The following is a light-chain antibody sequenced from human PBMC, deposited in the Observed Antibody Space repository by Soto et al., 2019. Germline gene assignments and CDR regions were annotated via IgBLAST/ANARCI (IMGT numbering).Light chain of an antibody. CDR2: AAS. CDR3: QQSFSTRPT. J-gene: IGKJ1*01. Sequence: IQMTQSPSSLSASVGDRVTITCRASQSISDYLNWYQHKPGRAPKVLIFAASSLQSGVPSRFSGSGSGTDFTLTISSLQPEDFATYYCQQSFSTRPTFGQGTKVEIK. CDR1: QSISDY. V-gene: IGKV1-39*01.